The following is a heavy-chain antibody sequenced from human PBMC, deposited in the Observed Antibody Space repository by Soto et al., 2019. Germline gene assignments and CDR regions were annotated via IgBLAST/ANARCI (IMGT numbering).Heavy chain of an antibody. V-gene: IGHV4-39*01. CDR3: GRDFFDSSDYTTNWFDP. J-gene: IGHJ5*02. CDR2: IYHTGNA. D-gene: IGHD3-22*01. CDR1: SDSISKSRFY. Sequence: PSVTLSLTCSLSSDSISKSRFYWGWIRKAPGEGLEWIGSIYHTGNAYYNPSLKSRVTISVDTSKNQFSLKLTSVTAADAALYYCGRDFFDSSDYTTNWFDPWGQGTLVTVS.